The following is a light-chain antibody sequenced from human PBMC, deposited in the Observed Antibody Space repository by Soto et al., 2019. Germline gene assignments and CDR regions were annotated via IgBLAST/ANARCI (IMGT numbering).Light chain of an antibody. CDR2: NTY. V-gene: IGLV8-61*01. Sequence: QTVVTQAPSLSVSPGGTVTLTCGLSSGSVYTSYYPSWYQQTQGPAPRTLIYNTYTRSSGVPDRCSASILGDKAALTITGAQADDESDYDCVRYMCSGISVFGGGTKLTVL. CDR3: VRYMCSGISV. J-gene: IGLJ2*01. CDR1: SGSVYTSYY.